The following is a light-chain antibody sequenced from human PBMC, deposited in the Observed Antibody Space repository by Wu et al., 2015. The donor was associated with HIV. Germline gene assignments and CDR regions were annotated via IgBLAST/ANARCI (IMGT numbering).Light chain of an antibody. CDR3: QQYDTSPVS. V-gene: IGKV3-20*01. CDR2: GTS. CDR1: QSVGKNF. J-gene: IGKJ2*03. Sequence: EIVLTQSPGTLSLSPGESATLSCRASQSVGKNFLAWYQQGPGQAPRLLIFGTSNRATGIPDRFSGSGSGTHFTLTIDRLEPEDFVVYYCQQYDTSPVSFGQGTKLQIK.